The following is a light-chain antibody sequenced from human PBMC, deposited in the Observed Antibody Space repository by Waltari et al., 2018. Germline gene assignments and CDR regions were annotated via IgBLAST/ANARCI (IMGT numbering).Light chain of an antibody. CDR2: GAS. J-gene: IGKJ5*01. V-gene: IGKV1D-12*01. CDR3: QQANSFPFT. CDR1: QDVSNY. Sequence: DTQMTQSPSSVSASVGDRVTMSCRTSQDVSNYLAWYQQKPGKAPKLLIYGASTLDSGVPSRFSGSGSGTEFTLAISSLQPDDFATYYCQQANSFPFTFGQGTRLEI.